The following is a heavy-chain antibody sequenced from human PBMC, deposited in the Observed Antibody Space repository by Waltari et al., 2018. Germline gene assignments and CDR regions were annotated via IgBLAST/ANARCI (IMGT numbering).Heavy chain of an antibody. CDR2: IWYDGSNK. J-gene: IGHJ6*02. CDR3: ARDGLLLGPAHYYYYYGMDV. V-gene: IGHV3-33*01. CDR1: GFTFSSYG. D-gene: IGHD7-27*01. Sequence: QVQLVESGGGVVQPGRSLRLSCAASGFTFSSYGMHWVRQAPGKGLEWVAVIWYDGSNKYYADSVKGRFTISRDNSKNTLYLQMNSLRAEDTAVYYCARDGLLLGPAHYYYYYGMDVWGQGTTVTVSS.